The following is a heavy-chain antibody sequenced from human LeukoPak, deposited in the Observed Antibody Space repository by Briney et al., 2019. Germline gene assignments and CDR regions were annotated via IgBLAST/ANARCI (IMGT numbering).Heavy chain of an antibody. V-gene: IGHV4-34*01. J-gene: IGHJ4*02. D-gene: IGHD2-2*01. CDR3: ARSYCSSTSCQYFDY. CDR2: INHSGST. CDR1: GGSFSGYH. Sequence: SETLSLTCAVYGGSFSGYHWSWIRQPPGKGLEWIGEINHSGSTNYNPSLKSRVTISVDTSKNQFSLKLSSVTAADTAVYYCARSYCSSTSCQYFDYWGQGTLVTVSS.